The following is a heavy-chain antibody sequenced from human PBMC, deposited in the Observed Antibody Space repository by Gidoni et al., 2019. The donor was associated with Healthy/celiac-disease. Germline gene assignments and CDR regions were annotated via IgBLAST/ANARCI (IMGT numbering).Heavy chain of an antibody. CDR2: INSDVSST. V-gene: IGHV3-74*01. J-gene: IGHJ4*02. Sequence: EVQLVESGGGLVQPGGSLRLSCAASGFTFSSYWMHWAGQAPGKGLVWVSRINSDVSSTSDADSVKGRFTISRDNAKNTLYLQMNSLRAEDTAVDYCARGGSSGPFPGYWGQGTLVTVSS. D-gene: IGHD6-13*01. CDR1: GFTFSSYW. CDR3: ARGGSSGPFPGY.